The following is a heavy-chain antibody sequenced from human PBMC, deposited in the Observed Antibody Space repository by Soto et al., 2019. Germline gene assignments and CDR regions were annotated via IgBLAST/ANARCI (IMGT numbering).Heavy chain of an antibody. J-gene: IGHJ4*02. D-gene: IGHD2-21*01. V-gene: IGHV2-5*02. CDR1: GFSLSTSGVG. CDR3: AHRGDEYPEIDYFDY. CDR2: IYWDDDK. Sequence: SGPTLVNPTQTLALTCTFSGFSLSTSGVGVGWIRQPPGKALEWLALIYWDDDKRYSPSLKSRLTITKDTSKNQVVLTMTNMDPVDTVTYYCAHRGDEYPEIDYFDYWGQGTLVTVSS.